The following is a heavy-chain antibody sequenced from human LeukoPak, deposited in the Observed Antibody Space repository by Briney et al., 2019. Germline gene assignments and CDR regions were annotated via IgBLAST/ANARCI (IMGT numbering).Heavy chain of an antibody. Sequence: PSGTLSLTCAVSGGSISSSNWWSWVRPPPGKGLEWIGTLYYSGSTNYNPSLKSRVTISVDTSKNQFSLKLSSVTAADTAVYYCARAGIVARRGGVFDYWGQGTLVTVPS. CDR2: LYYSGST. CDR1: GGSISSSNW. CDR3: ARAGIVARRGGVFDY. V-gene: IGHV4-4*02. J-gene: IGHJ4*02. D-gene: IGHD6-6*01.